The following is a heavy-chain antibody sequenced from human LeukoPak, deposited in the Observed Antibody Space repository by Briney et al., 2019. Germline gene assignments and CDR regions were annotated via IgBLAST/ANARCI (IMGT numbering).Heavy chain of an antibody. CDR2: INPSSGKI. Sequence: GASVKVSCKASGYTFTSYYMHWVRQAPGQGLEWMGTINPSSGKINYAQKFQGRVTMTRDTSTSTVYMELSSLRSDDTAVYYCARDLASSGYYWDWGQGTLVTVSS. CDR3: ARDLASSGYYWD. CDR1: GYTFTSYY. V-gene: IGHV1-46*01. J-gene: IGHJ4*02. D-gene: IGHD3-22*01.